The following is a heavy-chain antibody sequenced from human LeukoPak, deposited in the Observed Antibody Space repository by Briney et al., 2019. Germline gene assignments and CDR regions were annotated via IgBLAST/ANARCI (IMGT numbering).Heavy chain of an antibody. CDR1: GFTFSSYA. V-gene: IGHV3-23*01. D-gene: IGHD5-24*01. J-gene: IGHJ4*02. CDR2: ISGSGGST. CDR3: AKAGWERWLQSMYYFDY. Sequence: GGSLRLSCAASGFTFSSYAMSWVRQAPGKGLEWVSAISGSGGSTYYADSVKGRFTISRDNSKNTLYLQMNSLRAEDTAIYYCAKAGWERWLQSMYYFDYWGQGTLVTVSS.